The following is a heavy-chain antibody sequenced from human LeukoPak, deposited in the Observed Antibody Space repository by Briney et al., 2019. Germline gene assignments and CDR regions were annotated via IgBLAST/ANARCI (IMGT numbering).Heavy chain of an antibody. CDR1: GDSVSGFY. Sequence: SETLSLTCTVSGDSVSGFYWSWIRQPPGKGLEWIGYIYYSGSTNYNPSLKSRVTISVDTSKNQFSLRLSSVTAADTALYYCARGVVAAPQTFDYWGQGTLVTVSS. V-gene: IGHV4-59*02. CDR2: IYYSGST. J-gene: IGHJ4*02. CDR3: ARGVVAAPQTFDY. D-gene: IGHD2-15*01.